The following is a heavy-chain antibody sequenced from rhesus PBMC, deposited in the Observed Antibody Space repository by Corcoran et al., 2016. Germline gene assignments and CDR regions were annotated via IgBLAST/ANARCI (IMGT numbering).Heavy chain of an antibody. J-gene: IGHJ4*01. CDR3: ARVAPWGIWTGYYSRAHDY. V-gene: IGHV4S12*01. CDR2: IYSKREST. CDR1: GGTISSGYCY. D-gene: IGHD3-3*01. Sequence: QVQLQESGPGVVKPSETLSLTCAVSGGTISSGYCYWSWIRQPPGKGLEWIGGIYSKRESTTTNPSLKSRVTIPKDTSTNQFSLKLGSGTATDTAVYYCARVAPWGIWTGYYSRAHDYWGQGVLVTVSS.